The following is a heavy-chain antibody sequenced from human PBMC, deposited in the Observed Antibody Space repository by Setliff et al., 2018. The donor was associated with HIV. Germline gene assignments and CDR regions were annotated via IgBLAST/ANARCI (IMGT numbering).Heavy chain of an antibody. CDR3: ARERVLETYYNFWSGSDRWFDP. J-gene: IGHJ5*02. Sequence: PGGSLRLSCAASGFTFSSYSMNWVRQAPGKGLEWVSYISSSGSTIYYADSVKGRFTISRDNAKNSLYLQMNSLRAEDTAVYYCARERVLETYYNFWSGSDRWFDPWGQGTLVTVSS. CDR1: GFTFSSYS. CDR2: ISSSGSTI. V-gene: IGHV3-48*04. D-gene: IGHD3-3*01.